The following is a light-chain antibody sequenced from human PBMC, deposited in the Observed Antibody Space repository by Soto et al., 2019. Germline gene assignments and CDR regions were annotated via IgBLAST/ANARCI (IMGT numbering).Light chain of an antibody. CDR1: SSNIGAGYD. Sequence: QSVLTQPPSVSGAPGQRATISCTGSSSNIGAGYDVHWYQQLPGTAPKLLIFAVTSRPSGVPDRFSGSKSGNSASLAITGLQAEDEADYYCQSFDSNLSGWVFGGGTKLTVL. CDR2: AVT. CDR3: QSFDSNLSGWV. J-gene: IGLJ3*02. V-gene: IGLV1-40*01.